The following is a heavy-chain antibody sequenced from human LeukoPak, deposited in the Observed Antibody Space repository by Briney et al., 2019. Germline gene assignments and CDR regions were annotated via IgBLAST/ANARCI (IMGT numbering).Heavy chain of an antibody. J-gene: IGHJ5*02. CDR1: GGSFSGYY. V-gene: IGHV4-34*01. Sequence: SETLSLTCAVYGGSFSGYYWSWIRQPPGKGLEWIGEINHSGSTNYNPSLKSRVTITVDTSKNQFSLKLSSVTAADTAVYYCARVVGVPIFGVVGGWFDPWGQGTLVTVSS. CDR3: ARVVGVPIFGVVGGWFDP. D-gene: IGHD3-3*01. CDR2: INHSGST.